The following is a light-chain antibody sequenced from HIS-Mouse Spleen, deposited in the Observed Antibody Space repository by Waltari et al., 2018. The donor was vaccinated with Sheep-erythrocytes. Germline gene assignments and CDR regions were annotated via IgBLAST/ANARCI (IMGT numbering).Light chain of an antibody. CDR1: SSDVGGYNY. CDR2: DDS. CDR3: SSYTSSSTSWV. V-gene: IGLV2-14*03. Sequence: QSALTQPASVSGSPGQSITISCTGTSSDVGGYNYVSWYHQHPGKAPKLMIYDDSNRPSGVSNCYLGSKTGNTASLTISGLQAEDEADYYCSSYTSSSTSWVFGGGTKLTVL. J-gene: IGLJ3*02.